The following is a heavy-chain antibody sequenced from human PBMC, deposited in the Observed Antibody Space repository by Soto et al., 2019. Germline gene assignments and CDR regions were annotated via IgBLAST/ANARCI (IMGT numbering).Heavy chain of an antibody. D-gene: IGHD1-26*01. CDR1: GFTFSSYS. CDR3: ARDKDPRNSGSYYY. CDR2: ISSSSSYI. J-gene: IGHJ4*02. Sequence: EVQLVESGGGLVKPGGSLRLSCAASGFTFSSYSMNWVRQAPGKGLEWVSSISSSSSYIYYADSVKGRFTISRDNXXNTLDLKMNSMRAEDTAVYYCARDKDPRNSGSYYYWGQGTLVTVSS. V-gene: IGHV3-21*01.